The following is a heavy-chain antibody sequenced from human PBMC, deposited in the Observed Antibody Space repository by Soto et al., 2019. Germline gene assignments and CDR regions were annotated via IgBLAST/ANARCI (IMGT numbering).Heavy chain of an antibody. J-gene: IGHJ6*02. D-gene: IGHD2-2*01. Sequence: TSETLSLTCTGSGDSIISSNYYWAWIRQSPGKGLEWIGNMYYSGSTYYNLSLKSRVTMSVDTSKNQLSLKISSVTAADTSVYYCARIVVIPAAPDYYNYYGVDVWGQGTTVTVS. CDR3: ARIVVIPAAPDYYNYYGVDV. V-gene: IGHV4-39*01. CDR2: MYYSGST. CDR1: GDSIISSNYY.